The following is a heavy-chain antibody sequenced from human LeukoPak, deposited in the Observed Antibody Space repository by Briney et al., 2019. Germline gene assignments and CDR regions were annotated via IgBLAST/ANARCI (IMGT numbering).Heavy chain of an antibody. V-gene: IGHV3-23*01. CDR1: GFTFSTYG. CDR2: ISGSGGST. CDR3: AKSPFVPVTTFTPYYMDV. D-gene: IGHD5-12*01. J-gene: IGHJ6*03. Sequence: HPGGSLRLSCAASGFTFSTYGMSWVRQAPGKGLEWVSTISGSGGSTFYADSVKGRFTISRDNSKNTLYLQMNSLRAEDTAFYYCAKSPFVPVTTFTPYYMDVWGKGTTVTISS.